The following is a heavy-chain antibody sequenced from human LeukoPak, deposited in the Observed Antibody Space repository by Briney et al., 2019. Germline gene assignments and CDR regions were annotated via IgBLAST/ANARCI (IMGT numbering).Heavy chain of an antibody. Sequence: GRSLRLSCAAPGFTFDDYAMHWVRQLPGKGLEWVSGISWNSGSIAYADSVKGRFTISRDNSKNTLYLQMNSLRAEDTAVYYCAKYESNGWSYFDYWGQGTLVTVSS. J-gene: IGHJ4*02. CDR1: GFTFDDYA. CDR3: AKYESNGWSYFDY. CDR2: ISWNSGSI. D-gene: IGHD6-19*01. V-gene: IGHV3-9*01.